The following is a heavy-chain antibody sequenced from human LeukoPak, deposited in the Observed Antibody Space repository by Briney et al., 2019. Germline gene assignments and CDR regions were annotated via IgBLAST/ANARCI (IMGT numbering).Heavy chain of an antibody. CDR1: GFTFSSYA. Sequence: GGSLRLSCAASGFTFSSYAMSWVRQAPGKGLEWVSAISGSGGSTYYADSVKGRFTISRDNSKNTLYLQMNSLRAEDTAVYYCAKDPIPGSLLAVAGPDVDYWGQGTLVTVSS. V-gene: IGHV3-23*01. D-gene: IGHD6-19*01. CDR3: AKDPIPGSLLAVAGPDVDY. J-gene: IGHJ4*02. CDR2: ISGSGGST.